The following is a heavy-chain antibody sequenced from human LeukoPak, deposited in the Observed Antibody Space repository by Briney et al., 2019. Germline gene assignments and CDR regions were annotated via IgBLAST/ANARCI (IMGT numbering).Heavy chain of an antibody. CDR3: ARDHCSGGSCFYYFDY. Sequence: ASVKVSCKASGGTFSSYAISWVRQAPGQGLEWMGGIIPIFGTANYAQKFQGRVTITADESTSTAYMELSSLRSEDTAVYYCARDHCSGGSCFYYFDYWGQGTLVTVSS. CDR1: GGTFSSYA. J-gene: IGHJ4*02. V-gene: IGHV1-69*13. CDR2: IIPIFGTA. D-gene: IGHD2-15*01.